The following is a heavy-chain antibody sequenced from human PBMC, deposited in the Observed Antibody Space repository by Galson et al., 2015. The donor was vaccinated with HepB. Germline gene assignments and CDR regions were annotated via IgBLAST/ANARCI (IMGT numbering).Heavy chain of an antibody. V-gene: IGHV2-70*11. CDR2: IDWVDDK. Sequence: LALVKLTQTFILLCPLSGFPLSTYGMCVSWVRQPPGKALEWLARIDWVDDKYYSTSLKTRLTTSKDTSKTQVVLTMTNMDPVEAASYYCARVSRIVGARMIDYWGQGTLVTVSS. CDR1: GFPLSTYGMC. D-gene: IGHD1-26*01. J-gene: IGHJ4*01. CDR3: ARVSRIVGARMIDY.